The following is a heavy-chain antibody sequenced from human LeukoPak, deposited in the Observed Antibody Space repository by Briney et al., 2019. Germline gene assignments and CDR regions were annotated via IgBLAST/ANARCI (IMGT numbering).Heavy chain of an antibody. CDR2: IYYSGST. J-gene: IGHJ6*02. CDR1: GGSISSYY. D-gene: IGHD2-21*02. CDR3: ARVLCGGDCRYYYYHGMDV. Sequence: SETLSLTCTVSGGSISSYYWSWIRQPPGKGLEWIGYIYYSGSTNYNPSLKSRVTISVDTSKNRFSLKLSSVTAADTAVYYCARVLCGGDCRYYYYHGMDVWGQGTTVTVSS. V-gene: IGHV4-59*01.